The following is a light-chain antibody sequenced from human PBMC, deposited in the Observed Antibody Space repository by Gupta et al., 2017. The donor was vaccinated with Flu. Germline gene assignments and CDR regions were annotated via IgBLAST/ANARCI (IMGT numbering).Light chain of an antibody. J-gene: IGKJ4*01. V-gene: IGKV3-15*01. CDR2: GAS. Sequence: EIVLTQSPVTLSVSPGERVSLSCRASQNVYGNLAWYQQKPGQPPRLLIYGASTRAAGVPARFSGTGSGTDFTLTVSSLQSEDSAVYFCQQYNVWPPLTFGGGTKVQI. CDR3: QQYNVWPPLT. CDR1: QNVYGN.